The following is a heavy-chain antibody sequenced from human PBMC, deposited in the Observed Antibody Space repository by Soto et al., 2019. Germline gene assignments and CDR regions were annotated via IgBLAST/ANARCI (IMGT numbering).Heavy chain of an antibody. V-gene: IGHV3-23*01. CDR3: AKVSSSWYAGFFDL. D-gene: IGHD6-13*01. J-gene: IGHJ4*02. CDR1: TFTFSSYV. Sequence: GGSLRLSCEASTFTFSSYVMNWVRQAPGKGLEWVSGIDGPADSTTYADSVKGRFTISRDNSMNTLYLQMKTLRAEDTAIYYCAKVSSSWYAGFFDLWGQGTLVTVSS. CDR2: IDGPADST.